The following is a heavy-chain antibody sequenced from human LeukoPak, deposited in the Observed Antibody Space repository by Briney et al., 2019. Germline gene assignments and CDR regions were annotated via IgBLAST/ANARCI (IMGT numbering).Heavy chain of an antibody. J-gene: IGHJ4*02. CDR2: ISSSSSYI. CDR3: ARSKAYFDWLLKLPSTNYFDY. D-gene: IGHD3-9*01. Sequence: PGGSLRLSCAASGFTFSSYSMNWVRQAPGKGLEWVSSISSSSSYIYYADSVKGRFTISRDNAKNSLYLQMNSLRAEDTAVYYCARSKAYFDWLLKLPSTNYFDYWGQGTLVTVSS. V-gene: IGHV3-21*01. CDR1: GFTFSSYS.